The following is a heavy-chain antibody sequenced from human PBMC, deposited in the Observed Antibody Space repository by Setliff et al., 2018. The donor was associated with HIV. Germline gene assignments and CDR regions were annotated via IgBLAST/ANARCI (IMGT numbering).Heavy chain of an antibody. CDR2: IYTSGSV. D-gene: IGHD6-19*01. CDR1: GGSISSYY. V-gene: IGHV4-4*09. Sequence: SLTCTVSGGSISSYYWSWIRQPPGKGLEWIGYIYTSGSVNYNPSLNSRVTISVDTSKNRFSLKVNSVTAADTAVYYCARSPRIGVAGEFEYWGQGTLVTAPQ. J-gene: IGHJ4*02. CDR3: ARSPRIGVAGEFEY.